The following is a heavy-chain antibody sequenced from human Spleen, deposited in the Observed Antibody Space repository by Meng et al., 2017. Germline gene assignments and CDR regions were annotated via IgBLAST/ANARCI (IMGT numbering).Heavy chain of an antibody. J-gene: IGHJ4*02. D-gene: IGHD6-13*01. CDR2: INHSGST. CDR3: ARGPGIAAAGKPFDY. V-gene: IGHV4-34*01. CDR1: GGSCSDYY. Sequence: QVQLQQLGPGLLKPSETLSLTCVVSGGSCSDYYWSWIRQPPGKGLEWIGEINHSGSTNYNPSLESRTTISVDTSQNNLSLKLSSVTAADSAVYYCARGPGIAAAGKPFDYWGQGTLVTVSS.